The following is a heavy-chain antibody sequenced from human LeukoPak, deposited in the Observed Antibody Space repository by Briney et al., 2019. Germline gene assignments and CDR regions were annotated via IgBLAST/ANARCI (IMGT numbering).Heavy chain of an antibody. CDR2: INHSGST. D-gene: IGHD3-3*01. CDR3: ARGRTAFWSGYYGPQYFQH. V-gene: IGHV4-39*07. J-gene: IGHJ1*01. Sequence: SETLSLTCTVSGGSISSSSYYWGWIRQPPGKGLEWIGEINHSGSTNYNPSLKSRVTISVDTSKNQFSLKLSSVTAADTAVYYCARGRTAFWSGYYGPQYFQHWGQGTLVTVSS. CDR1: GGSISSSSYY.